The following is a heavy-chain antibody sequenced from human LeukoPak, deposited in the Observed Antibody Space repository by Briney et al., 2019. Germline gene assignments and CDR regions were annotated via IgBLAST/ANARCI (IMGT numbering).Heavy chain of an antibody. Sequence: GGSLRLSCAASGFTFDDYGMSWVRQAPGKGLEWVSGINWNGGSTGYADSVKGRFTISRDNAENSLYLQMNSLRAEDTALYYCARANGYSSSYGYWGQGTLVTVSS. V-gene: IGHV3-20*04. CDR3: ARANGYSSSYGY. D-gene: IGHD6-6*01. J-gene: IGHJ4*02. CDR2: INWNGGST. CDR1: GFTFDDYG.